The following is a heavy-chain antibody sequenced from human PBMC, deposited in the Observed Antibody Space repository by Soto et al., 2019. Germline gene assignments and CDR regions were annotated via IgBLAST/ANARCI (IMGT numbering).Heavy chain of an antibody. CDR3: ARGGSNYEDVIRGDGDM. V-gene: IGHV1-18*01. D-gene: IGHD1-26*01. Sequence: QVQLVQSGAEVRKPGASVKVSCKASGYTFTTYGISWVRQAPGQGLEWMGWISPYNGNTNYAQKLQGRVTMTTDTSTSTAYMELRSLRSDDTAVYYCARGGSNYEDVIRGDGDMCGQGTTVTVSP. J-gene: IGHJ3*02. CDR2: ISPYNGNT. CDR1: GYTFTTYG.